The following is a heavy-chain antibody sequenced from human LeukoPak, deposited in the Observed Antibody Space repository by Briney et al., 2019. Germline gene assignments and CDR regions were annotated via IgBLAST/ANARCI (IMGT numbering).Heavy chain of an antibody. J-gene: IGHJ4*02. D-gene: IGHD4-17*01. CDR3: ARVGDYGVYYFDH. Sequence: SVKVSCKASGGTFSSYAISWVRQAPGQGLEWMGRIIPIFSTANYAQKFQGRVTITTDESTSTAYMELSSLRSEDTAVYYCARVGDYGVYYFDHWGQGTLVTVSS. CDR2: IIPIFSTA. V-gene: IGHV1-69*05. CDR1: GGTFSSYA.